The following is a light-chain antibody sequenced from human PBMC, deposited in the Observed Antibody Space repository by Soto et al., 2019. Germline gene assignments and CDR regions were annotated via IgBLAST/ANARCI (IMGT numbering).Light chain of an antibody. Sequence: EIVMTQSPATLSVSPGERATLSCRASQSVSYNLAWYQQKPGQAPRLLIYGASTRATGIPARFGGSGSGTELTLTISSLQSEDFAVYYCQQYNNWPLTFGQGTRLEIK. CDR3: QQYNNWPLT. V-gene: IGKV3-15*01. J-gene: IGKJ5*01. CDR2: GAS. CDR1: QSVSYN.